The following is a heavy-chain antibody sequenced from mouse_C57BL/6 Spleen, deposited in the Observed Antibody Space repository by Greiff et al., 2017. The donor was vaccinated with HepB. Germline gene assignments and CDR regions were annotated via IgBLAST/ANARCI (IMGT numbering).Heavy chain of an antibody. CDR3: ARDHDIGGYFDV. D-gene: IGHD2-14*01. V-gene: IGHV5-17*01. Sequence: DVMLVESGGGLLKPGGSLKLSCAASGFTFSDYGMHWVRQAPEKGLEWVAYISSGSSTIYYADTVKGRFTISRDNAKNTLFLQMTSLRSEDTAMYYCARDHDIGGYFDVWGTGTTVTVSS. CDR2: ISSGSSTI. CDR1: GFTFSDYG. J-gene: IGHJ1*03.